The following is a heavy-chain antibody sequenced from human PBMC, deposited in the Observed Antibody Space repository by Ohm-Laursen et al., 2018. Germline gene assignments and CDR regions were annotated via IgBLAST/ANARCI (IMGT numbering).Heavy chain of an antibody. CDR3: ASSSYDAFDI. J-gene: IGHJ3*02. CDR2: ISSSGSTI. D-gene: IGHD6-6*01. Sequence: SLRLSCAASGFTFSNAWMSWVRQAPGKGLEWVSYISSSGSTIYYADSVKDRFTISRDNAKNSLYLQMNSLRAEDTAVYYCASSSYDAFDIWGQGTMVTVSS. V-gene: IGHV3-11*01. CDR1: GFTFSNAW.